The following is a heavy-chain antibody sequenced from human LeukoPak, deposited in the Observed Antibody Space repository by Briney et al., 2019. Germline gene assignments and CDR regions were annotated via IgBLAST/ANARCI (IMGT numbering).Heavy chain of an antibody. Sequence: ASVKVSCKASGYTFTGHYIHWVRQAPGQGLEWMGWINPKNAATNYAQKFQGRVTMTRDTSTGTVYMEVNALRSDDTAVYYCARDPPGVRYGRPIFDFWGQGTLVTVSS. D-gene: IGHD2-8*01. CDR1: GYTFTGHY. J-gene: IGHJ4*02. CDR2: INPKNAAT. V-gene: IGHV1-2*02. CDR3: ARDPPGVRYGRPIFDF.